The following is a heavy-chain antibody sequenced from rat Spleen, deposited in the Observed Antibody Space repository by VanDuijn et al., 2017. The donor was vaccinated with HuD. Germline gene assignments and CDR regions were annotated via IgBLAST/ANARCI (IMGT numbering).Heavy chain of an antibody. CDR3: VRANRESYAHFDY. J-gene: IGHJ2*01. D-gene: IGHD1-12*01. V-gene: IGHV2-43*01. CDR1: GFSLTNYH. CDR2: IWTGGTT. Sequence: QVQLKESGPGLVQPSQTLSLTCTVSGFSLTNYHVGWVRQSPGKGLEWMGVIWTGGTTAYHSSFHSRLSVSRDISKSQVFLRMNSLQTEDTATYYCVRANRESYAHFDYWGQGVVVTVSS.